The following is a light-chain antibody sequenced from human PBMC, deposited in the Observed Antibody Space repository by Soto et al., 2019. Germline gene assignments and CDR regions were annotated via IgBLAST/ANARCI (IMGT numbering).Light chain of an antibody. CDR2: KNN. CDR3: ATWDDALSGRV. Sequence: QSALTQPPSASGAPGQRVTISCSGSSSNVGNNYMSWYQHLPGTAPRLLIYKNNQRPSGVPDRFSGSRSGTSASLAISGLQSEDEADYYCATWDDALSGRVFGGGTKLTVL. J-gene: IGLJ3*02. CDR1: SSNVGNNY. V-gene: IGLV1-47*01.